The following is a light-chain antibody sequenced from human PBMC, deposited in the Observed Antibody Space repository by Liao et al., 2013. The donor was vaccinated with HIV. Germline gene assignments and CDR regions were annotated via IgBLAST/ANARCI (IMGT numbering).Light chain of an antibody. CDR3: QAWDSKTGAS. CDR1: DIGSES. CDR2: YGS. J-gene: IGLJ1*01. Sequence: SYVLTQTPSVSVAPGKTATVTCGGDDIGSESVHWYQRKPGQAPVLVIYYGSDRPSGIPERFSGANSGNTATLTISGTQAVDEADYYCQAWDSKTGASFGTGTKVTVL. V-gene: IGLV3-21*01.